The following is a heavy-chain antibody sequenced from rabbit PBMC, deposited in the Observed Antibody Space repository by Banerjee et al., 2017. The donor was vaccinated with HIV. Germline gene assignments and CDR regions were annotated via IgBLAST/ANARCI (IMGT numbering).Heavy chain of an antibody. D-gene: IGHD8-1*01. CDR2: INTSSGST. CDR3: ARAGSGYRQFDL. Sequence: QSLEESGGDLVKPGASLTLTCTASGFSFSSSYWICWVRQAPGKGLKWIACINTSSGSTVYATWAKGRFTISRTSSTTVALQMTSLTAADTATYFCARAGSGYRQFDLWGQGTLVTVS. CDR1: GFSFSSSYW. J-gene: IGHJ4*01. V-gene: IGHV1S40*01.